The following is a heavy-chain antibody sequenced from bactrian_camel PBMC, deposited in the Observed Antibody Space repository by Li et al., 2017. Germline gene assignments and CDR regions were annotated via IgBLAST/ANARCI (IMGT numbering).Heavy chain of an antibody. V-gene: IGHV3S25*01. Sequence: QLVESGGGSVQSGGSLRLSCAASGDTYRHTCMGWFRQAPGKGLEWVSTGHSGGDDTLASDSVKGRFTISRDNAKNTVYLQLNSLKTEDMAMYYCVSGNFAYWGQGTQVTVS. CDR1: GDTYRHTC. J-gene: IGHJ4*01. CDR2: GHSGGDDT. CDR3: VSGNFAY.